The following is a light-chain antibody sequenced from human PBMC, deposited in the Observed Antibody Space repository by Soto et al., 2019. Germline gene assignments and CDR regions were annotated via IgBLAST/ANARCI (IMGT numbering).Light chain of an antibody. CDR2: TXS. J-gene: IGKJ1*01. CDR3: LQDSIYPWT. Sequence: IQMTQSPSSLSASVGDRVXXXXXASQDIRNNLGWYQQKPGRAXKLLIXTXSXXQSGVXSRFSGRGSGTDFTLTISSLQPEDFATYYCLQDSIYPWTFGQGTKVDIK. V-gene: IGKV1-6*02. CDR1: QDIRNN.